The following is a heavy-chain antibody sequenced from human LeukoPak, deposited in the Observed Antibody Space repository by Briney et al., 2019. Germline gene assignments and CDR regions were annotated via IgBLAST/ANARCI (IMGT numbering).Heavy chain of an antibody. CDR2: ISAYNGNT. CDR3: ARDRETPLAYCGGDCYSKPFDY. D-gene: IGHD2-21*02. CDR1: GYTFTSYG. J-gene: IGHJ4*02. V-gene: IGHV1-18*01. Sequence: ASVKVSCKASGYTFTSYGISWVRQAPGQGLEWMGWISAYNGNTNYAQKLQGRVTMTTDTSTSTAYMELRSLRSDDTAVYYCARDRETPLAYCGGDCYSKPFDYWGQGTLVIVSS.